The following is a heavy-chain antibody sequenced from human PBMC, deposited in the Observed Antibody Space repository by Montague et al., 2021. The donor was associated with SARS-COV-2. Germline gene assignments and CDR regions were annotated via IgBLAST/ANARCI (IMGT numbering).Heavy chain of an antibody. CDR2: INYSGST. J-gene: IGHJ5*02. D-gene: IGHD4-17*01. CDR3: ARGGTVTTMFATKRARCYNWFDP. V-gene: IGHV4-34*01. CDR1: GGPFSNYY. Sequence: SETLSLTCAVYGGPFSNYYWSWIRQPPGEGLEWIGEINYSGSTNYNPSLKSRVTISVDTSKNQFSLKLSSVTAADTAVYYCARGGTVTTMFATKRARCYNWFDPWGQGTLVTVSS.